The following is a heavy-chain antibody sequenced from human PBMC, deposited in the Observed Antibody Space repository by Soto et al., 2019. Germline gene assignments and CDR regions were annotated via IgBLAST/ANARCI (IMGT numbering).Heavy chain of an antibody. J-gene: IGHJ4*02. D-gene: IGHD6-13*01. CDR2: MNPNSGNT. CDR1: GGTFSSYA. Sequence: ASVKVSCKASGGTFSSYAINWVRQATGQGLEWMGWMNPNSGNTGYAQRFQGRVTMTRNTSISTAYMELSSLRSEDTAVYYCARAVQGTIAAAGTWGQGTLVTVSS. CDR3: ARAVQGTIAAAGT. V-gene: IGHV1-8*02.